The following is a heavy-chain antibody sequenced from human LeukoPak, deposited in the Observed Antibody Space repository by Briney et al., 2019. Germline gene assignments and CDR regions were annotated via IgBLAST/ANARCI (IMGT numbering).Heavy chain of an antibody. CDR2: IYYSGST. CDR3: ARGGYYDSSGYYPFDY. V-gene: IGHV4-59*01. J-gene: IGHJ4*02. D-gene: IGHD3-22*01. Sequence: PSETLSLTCTVSGGSISSYYWSWIRQPPGKGLEWIGYIYYSGSTNYNPSLKSRVTTSVDTSKNQFSLKLSSVTAADTAVYYCARGGYYDSSGYYPFDYWGQGTLVTVSS. CDR1: GGSISSYY.